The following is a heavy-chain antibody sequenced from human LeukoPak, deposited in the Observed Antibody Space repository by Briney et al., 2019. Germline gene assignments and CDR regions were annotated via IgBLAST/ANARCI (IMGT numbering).Heavy chain of an antibody. CDR2: IYYSGST. CDR1: GGSISSYY. J-gene: IGHJ4*02. V-gene: IGHV4-59*01. CDR3: AGVGVPRGYSYGQLDY. D-gene: IGHD5-18*01. Sequence: PSETLSLTCTVSGGSISSYYWSWIRQPPGKGLEWFGYIYYSGSTNYNPSLKSRVTISVDTSKNQFSLKLSSVTAADTAVYYCAGVGVPRGYSYGQLDYWGQGTLVTVSS.